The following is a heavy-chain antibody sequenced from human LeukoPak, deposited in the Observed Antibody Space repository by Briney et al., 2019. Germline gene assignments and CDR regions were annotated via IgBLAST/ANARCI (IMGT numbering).Heavy chain of an antibody. CDR1: GYTFTSYD. V-gene: IGHV1-8*01. CDR3: ARSRFGTRDAFDI. D-gene: IGHD3-16*01. Sequence: GASVKVSCKASGYTFTSYDINWVRQAAGQGLEWMGWMNPNSGNTGYAQKFQGRVTMTRNTSISTAYMELSSLRSEDTAVYYCARSRFGTRDAFDIWGQGTMVTVSS. J-gene: IGHJ3*02. CDR2: MNPNSGNT.